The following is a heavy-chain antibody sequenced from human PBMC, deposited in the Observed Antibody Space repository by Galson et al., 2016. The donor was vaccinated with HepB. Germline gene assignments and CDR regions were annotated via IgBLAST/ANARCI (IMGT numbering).Heavy chain of an antibody. V-gene: IGHV3-30-3*01. D-gene: IGHD2/OR15-2a*01. CDR2: ISYDGTRK. J-gene: IGHJ6*04. Sequence: SLRLSCAASGFIFSQFAVHWVRQAPGKGLEWVAVISYDGTRKYYTDSVKGRFTVSRDDSKTTLYLQMNTLRPEDTGVYYCARDQKYSGPDFYFAMDVWGKGATFPVAS. CDR3: ARDQKYSGPDFYFAMDV. CDR1: GFIFSQFA.